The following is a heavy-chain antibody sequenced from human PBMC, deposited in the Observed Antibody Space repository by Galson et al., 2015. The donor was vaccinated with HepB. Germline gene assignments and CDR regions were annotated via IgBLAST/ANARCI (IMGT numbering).Heavy chain of an antibody. V-gene: IGHV4-39*01. Sequence: ETLSLTCTVSGGSISSSSYYWGWIRQPPGKGLEWIGSIYYSGSTYYNPSLKSRVTISVDTSKNQFSLKLSSVTAADTAVYYCASLPKVRGVSFSSDYWGQGTLVTVSS. J-gene: IGHJ4*02. D-gene: IGHD3-10*01. CDR2: IYYSGST. CDR3: ASLPKVRGVSFSSDY. CDR1: GGSISSSSYY.